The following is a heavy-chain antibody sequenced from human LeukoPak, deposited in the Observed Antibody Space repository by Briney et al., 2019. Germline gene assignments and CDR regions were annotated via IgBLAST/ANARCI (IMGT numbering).Heavy chain of an antibody. V-gene: IGHV1-8*01. CDR2: MNPSSGEA. J-gene: IGHJ4*02. CDR3: TRFYDNY. CDR1: GYSFTSYD. D-gene: IGHD3-16*01. Sequence: ASVKVSCKASGYSFTSYDINWVRQAPGQGLEWMGWMNPSSGEAGYAQSFQGRITMTRNTAISTAYLELSSLRSEDTAMYYCTRFYDNYWGQGTLVTVSS.